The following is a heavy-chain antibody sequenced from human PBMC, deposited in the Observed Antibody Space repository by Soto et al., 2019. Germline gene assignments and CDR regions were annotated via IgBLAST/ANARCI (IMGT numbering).Heavy chain of an antibody. V-gene: IGHV1-8*01. CDR2: MNPNTYIT. CDR1: GFTFTTYG. CDR3: ARASTIRFLEWLLPHDAFDI. J-gene: IGHJ3*02. D-gene: IGHD3-3*01. Sequence: GASVKVSCKASGFTFTTYGINWVRQATGQGLGWMGWMNPNTYITDYAQNFQGRLTMTRSTSISTAYMELSSLRSDDTAVYYCARASTIRFLEWLLPHDAFDIWGQGTMVTV.